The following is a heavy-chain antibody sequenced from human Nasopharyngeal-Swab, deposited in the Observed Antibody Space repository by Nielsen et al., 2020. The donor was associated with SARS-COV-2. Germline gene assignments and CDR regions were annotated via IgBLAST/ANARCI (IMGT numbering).Heavy chain of an antibody. CDR3: ARDRFRSGWFPGGY. J-gene: IGHJ4*02. D-gene: IGHD6-19*01. Sequence: GESLKISCAASGFTFSSYGMHWVRQAPGKGLEWVAFIRYDGSNKYYADSVKGRFTISRDNSKNTLYLQMNSLRAEDTAVYYCARDRFRSGWFPGGYWGQGTLVTVSS. CDR2: IRYDGSNK. CDR1: GFTFSSYG. V-gene: IGHV3-30*02.